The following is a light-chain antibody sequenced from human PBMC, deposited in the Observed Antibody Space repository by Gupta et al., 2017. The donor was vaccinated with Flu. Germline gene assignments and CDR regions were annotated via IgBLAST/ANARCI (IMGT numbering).Light chain of an antibody. CDR3: QVWDTNSDNWV. Sequence: GRTARITCGGNNIGSKSFHWSPQRPGQAPVLVICDDSDRHSGIPDRFSGSNSGTTATLTISRVEAGDEADYYCQVWDTNSDNWVFGGGTKLTVL. CDR1: NIGSKS. CDR2: DDS. V-gene: IGLV3-21*03. J-gene: IGLJ3*02.